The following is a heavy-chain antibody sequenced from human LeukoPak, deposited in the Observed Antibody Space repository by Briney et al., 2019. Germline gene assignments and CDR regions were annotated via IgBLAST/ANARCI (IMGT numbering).Heavy chain of an antibody. J-gene: IGHJ6*03. CDR3: AIYPMATYYYYYYMDV. CDR1: GYTFNSYG. V-gene: IGHV1-18*01. CDR2: ISAYNGNT. D-gene: IGHD5-24*01. Sequence: ASVKVSCKASGYTFNSYGISWVRQAPGQGLEWMGWISAYNGNTNYAQKLQGRVTMTTDTSTSTAYMELRSLRSDDTAVYYCAIYPMATYYYYYYMDVWGKGTTVTVSS.